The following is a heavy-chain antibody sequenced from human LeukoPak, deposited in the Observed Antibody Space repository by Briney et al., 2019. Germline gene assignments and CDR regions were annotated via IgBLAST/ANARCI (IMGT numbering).Heavy chain of an antibody. CDR2: IYSGGST. CDR1: RFTVSSNY. V-gene: IGHV3-53*01. CDR3: ARDRSDYYDSSGYYGY. J-gene: IGHJ4*02. Sequence: GGSLRLSCAASRFTVSSNYMSWVRQAPGKGLEWVSVIYSGGSTYYADSVKGRFTISRDNSKNTLYLQMNSLRAEDTAVYYCARDRSDYYDSSGYYGYWDQGTLVTVSS. D-gene: IGHD3-22*01.